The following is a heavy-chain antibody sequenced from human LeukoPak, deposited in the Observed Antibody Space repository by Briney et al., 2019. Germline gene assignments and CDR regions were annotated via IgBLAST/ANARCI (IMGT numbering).Heavy chain of an antibody. CDR3: ARLRKEGIYYYYYGMDV. CDR1: GGSISSYY. Sequence: SETLSLTCTVSGGSISSYYWSWIRQPPGKGLEWIGYIYYSGSTNYNPSLKGRVTISVDTSKNQFSLKLSSVTAADTAVYYCARLRKEGIYYYYYGMDVWGQGTTVTVSS. J-gene: IGHJ6*02. V-gene: IGHV4-59*08. D-gene: IGHD3-10*01. CDR2: IYYSGST.